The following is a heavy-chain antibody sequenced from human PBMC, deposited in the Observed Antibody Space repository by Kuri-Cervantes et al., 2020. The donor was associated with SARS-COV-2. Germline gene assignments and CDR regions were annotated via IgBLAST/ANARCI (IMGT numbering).Heavy chain of an antibody. J-gene: IGHJ4*02. Sequence: GGSLRLSCAASGFTFSDYYMSWIRQAPGKGLEWVSYISSSGSTIYHADSVKGRFTISRDNAKNSLYLQMNSLRAEDTAVYYCAREVYSSGWSIDYWGQGTLVTVSS. CDR3: AREVYSSGWSIDY. D-gene: IGHD6-19*01. CDR1: GFTFSDYY. V-gene: IGHV3-11*04. CDR2: ISSSGSTI.